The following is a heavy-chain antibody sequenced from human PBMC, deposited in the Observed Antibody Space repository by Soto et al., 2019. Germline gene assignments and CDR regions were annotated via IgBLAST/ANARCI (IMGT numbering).Heavy chain of an antibody. CDR3: AIAVGYCSSTSCYGGYYFDY. V-gene: IGHV1-18*01. CDR2: ISAYNGNT. J-gene: IGHJ4*02. CDR1: GYTFTSYG. D-gene: IGHD2-2*03. Sequence: GASVKVSCKASGYTFTSYGISWVRQAPGQGLEWMGWISAYNGNTNYAQKLQGRVTMTTDTSTSTAYMELRSLRSDDTAVYYCAIAVGYCSSTSCYGGYYFDYWGQGTLVTVSS.